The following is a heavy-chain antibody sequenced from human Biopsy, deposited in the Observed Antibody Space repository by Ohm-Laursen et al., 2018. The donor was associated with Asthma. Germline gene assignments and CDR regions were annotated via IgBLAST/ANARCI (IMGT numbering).Heavy chain of an antibody. J-gene: IGHJ4*02. CDR3: ASDFPKDYVRYNFQF. CDR1: GYSLTDLS. Sequence: VASAKVSCNISGYSLTDLSMHWVRQAPGQGLEWMGGHDHEEGGTVNARRFQGRVTMTEDTSTDTAYMELSSLSSDDTAVYYCASDFPKDYVRYNFQFWGQGTLVTVSS. CDR2: HDHEEGGT. D-gene: IGHD4-17*01. V-gene: IGHV1-24*01.